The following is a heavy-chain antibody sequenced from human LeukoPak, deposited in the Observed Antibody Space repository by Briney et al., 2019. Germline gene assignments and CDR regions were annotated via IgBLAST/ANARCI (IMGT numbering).Heavy chain of an antibody. Sequence: SETLSLTCTVSGGSISSYYWSWIRQPPGKGLEWIGYIYYSGSTNYNPSLKSRVTISVDMSKKQLSLKLSSVTAADTAVYYCARGPLYGSGSYYFDYWGQGTLVTVSS. CDR2: IYYSGST. CDR1: GGSISSYY. J-gene: IGHJ4*02. D-gene: IGHD3-10*01. CDR3: ARGPLYGSGSYYFDY. V-gene: IGHV4-59*01.